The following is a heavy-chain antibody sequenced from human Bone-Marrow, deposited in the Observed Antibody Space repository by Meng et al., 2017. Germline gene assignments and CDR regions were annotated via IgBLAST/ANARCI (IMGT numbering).Heavy chain of an antibody. CDR2: IYPGDSDT. CDR3: ARSPTTVSNPPHFDD. D-gene: IGHD4-17*01. V-gene: IGHV5-51*01. CDR1: GYSFTDYW. Sequence: GESLKISCEGSGYSFTDYWIAWVRQMPGKGLEWMGIIYPGDSDTRYGPSFQGQVTISAVNSISTAYIQWNSLKASESAMYYCARSPTTVSNPPHFDDWGRGTLVTVSS. J-gene: IGHJ2*01.